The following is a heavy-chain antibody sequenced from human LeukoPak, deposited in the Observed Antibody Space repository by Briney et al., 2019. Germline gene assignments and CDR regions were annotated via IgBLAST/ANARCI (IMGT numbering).Heavy chain of an antibody. CDR2: IYPGDSDT. V-gene: IGHV5-51*01. J-gene: IGHJ4*02. CDR1: GYSFTSYW. CDR3: ARHGYSSGWHHFDY. Sequence: GESLKISCKGSGYSFTSYWIGWVRQMPGKGLEWRGIIYPGDSDTRYRPSFQGQVTIPAAKSISTAYLQWSSLKASDTAMYYCARHGYSSGWHHFDYWGQGTLVTVSS. D-gene: IGHD6-19*01.